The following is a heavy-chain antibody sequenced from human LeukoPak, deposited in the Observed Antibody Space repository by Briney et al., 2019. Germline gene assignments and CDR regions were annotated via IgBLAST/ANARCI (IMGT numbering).Heavy chain of an antibody. D-gene: IGHD2-15*01. Sequence: ASVKVSCKVSGYTLTELSMHWVRQAPGKGLEWMGGFDPEDGETIYAQKFQGRVTMTGDTSTDTAYMELSSLRSEDTAVYYCATVGVVVAATLDYWGQGTLVTVSS. CDR3: ATVGVVVAATLDY. V-gene: IGHV1-24*01. CDR1: GYTLTELS. J-gene: IGHJ4*02. CDR2: FDPEDGET.